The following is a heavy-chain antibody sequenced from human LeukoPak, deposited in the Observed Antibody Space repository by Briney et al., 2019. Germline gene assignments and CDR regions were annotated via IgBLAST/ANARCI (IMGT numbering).Heavy chain of an antibody. V-gene: IGHV3-11*01. CDR1: GFTFSDYY. D-gene: IGHD2-8*01. CDR3: ARSVEVLIPTSNHFFDY. J-gene: IGHJ4*02. CDR2: ISSSGSTI. Sequence: PGGSLRLSCAASGFTFSDYYMSWIRQAPGKGLEWVSYISSSGSTIYYADSVKGRFTISRDNAKNSLYPQMNSLRAEDTAVYYCARSVEVLIPTSNHFFDYWGQGTLVTVSS.